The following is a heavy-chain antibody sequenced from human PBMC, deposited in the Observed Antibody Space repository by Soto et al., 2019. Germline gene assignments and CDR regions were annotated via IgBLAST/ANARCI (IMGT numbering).Heavy chain of an antibody. Sequence: PGGSLRLSCAASGFSFSDYYMDWVRQAPGKGLEWVGRARNKANSYTTDYAASVRGRFTISRDNSKNTLYLQMNSLRAEDTAVYYCARVQVDRGVIEWSWFDPWGQGTLVTVSS. D-gene: IGHD3-10*01. CDR3: ARVQVDRGVIEWSWFDP. CDR2: ARNKANSYTT. V-gene: IGHV3-72*01. CDR1: GFSFSDYY. J-gene: IGHJ5*02.